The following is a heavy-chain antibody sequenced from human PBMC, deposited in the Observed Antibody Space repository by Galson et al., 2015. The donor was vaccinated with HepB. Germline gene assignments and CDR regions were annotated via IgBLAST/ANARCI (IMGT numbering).Heavy chain of an antibody. CDR1: GFTFSNYG. CDR3: ASGRDTAMVTGMYNWFDP. J-gene: IGHJ5*02. Sequence: SLRLSCAASGFTFSNYGMHWVRQAPGKGLEWVALIWYDGSKKYYADSVKGRFIISRDNSKNTLYLEMNSLRAEDMAVYYCASGRDTAMVTGMYNWFDPWGQGTLVTVSS. V-gene: IGHV3-33*01. CDR2: IWYDGSKK. D-gene: IGHD5-18*01.